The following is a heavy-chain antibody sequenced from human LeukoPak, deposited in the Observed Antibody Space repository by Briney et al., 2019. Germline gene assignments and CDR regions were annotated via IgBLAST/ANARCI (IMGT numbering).Heavy chain of an antibody. Sequence: SETLSLTCTVSGGSISSSSYYWGWIRQPPGKGLEWVGSIYYSGSTYYNPSLKSRVTISVDTSKNQFSLKLSSVTAADTAVYYCARQASSGGTFDYWGQGTLVTVSS. V-gene: IGHV4-39*01. J-gene: IGHJ4*02. D-gene: IGHD3-22*01. CDR2: IYYSGST. CDR1: GGSISSSSYY. CDR3: ARQASSGGTFDY.